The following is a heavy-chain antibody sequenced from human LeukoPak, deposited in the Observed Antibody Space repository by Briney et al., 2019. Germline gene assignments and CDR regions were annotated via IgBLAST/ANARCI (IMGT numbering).Heavy chain of an antibody. CDR1: GYTFTGYY. J-gene: IGHJ4*02. D-gene: IGHD3-22*01. CDR2: INPNSGGT. Sequence: ASVKVSCKASGYTFTGYYMHWVRQAPGQGLEWMGWINPNSGGTNYAQKFQGRVTMTRDTSISAAYMELSRLRSDDTAVYYCARNYYDSSGYYYWGQGTLVTVSS. V-gene: IGHV1-2*02. CDR3: ARNYYDSSGYYY.